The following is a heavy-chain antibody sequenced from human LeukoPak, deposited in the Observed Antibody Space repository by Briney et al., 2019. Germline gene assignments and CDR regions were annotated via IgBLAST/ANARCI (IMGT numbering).Heavy chain of an antibody. Sequence: ASVKVPCKASGGTFSSYAISWVRQAPGQGLEWMGWFNPNSGGTNYAQKFQGRVTMTRDTSISTAYMELSRLRSDDTAVYYCARAQQLVHLGWGQGTLVTVSS. CDR2: FNPNSGGT. V-gene: IGHV1-2*02. CDR1: GGTFSSYA. J-gene: IGHJ4*02. D-gene: IGHD6-13*01. CDR3: ARAQQLVHLG.